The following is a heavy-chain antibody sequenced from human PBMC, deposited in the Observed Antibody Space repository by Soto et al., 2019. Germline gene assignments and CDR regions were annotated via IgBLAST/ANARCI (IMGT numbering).Heavy chain of an antibody. V-gene: IGHV1-24*01. D-gene: IGHD1-26*01. Sequence: ASVKVSCQVSGYTLTELSMHWERQAPGKGLEWMGGFDPEDGETIYAQKFQGRVTMTEDTSTDTAYMELRSLRSEDTAVYYCATVGATANFFDYLGQGTLVTVSS. CDR2: FDPEDGET. CDR1: GYTLTELS. J-gene: IGHJ4*02. CDR3: ATVGATANFFDY.